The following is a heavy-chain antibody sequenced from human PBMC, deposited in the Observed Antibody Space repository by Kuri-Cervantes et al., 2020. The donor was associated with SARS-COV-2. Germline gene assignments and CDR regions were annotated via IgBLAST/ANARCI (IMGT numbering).Heavy chain of an antibody. CDR2: INHSGST. V-gene: IGHV4-39*07. Sequence: SETLSLTCTVSGGPISSSSYYWGWIRQPPGKGLEWIGEINHSGSTNYNPSLKSRVTISVDTSKNQFSLKLSSVTAADTAVYYCASPPMEQLVEEGLEYFQHWGQGTLVTVSS. J-gene: IGHJ1*01. D-gene: IGHD6-13*01. CDR1: GGPISSSSYY. CDR3: ASPPMEQLVEEGLEYFQH.